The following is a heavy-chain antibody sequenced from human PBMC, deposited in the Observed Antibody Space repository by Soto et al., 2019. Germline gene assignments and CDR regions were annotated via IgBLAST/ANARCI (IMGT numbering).Heavy chain of an antibody. D-gene: IGHD1-26*01. Sequence: EVQLLESGGGLGQPGGSLRLSCAASGFTFSSYAMTWVRQAPGRGLEWVSAMGGSGSPTYYADSVKGRFTISRDNSKNTLYLQMNSLRADDTAVYYCARDMAGGTYNYYYGMDVWGQGTTVTVSS. CDR1: GFTFSSYA. J-gene: IGHJ6*02. CDR3: ARDMAGGTYNYYYGMDV. V-gene: IGHV3-23*01. CDR2: MGGSGSPT.